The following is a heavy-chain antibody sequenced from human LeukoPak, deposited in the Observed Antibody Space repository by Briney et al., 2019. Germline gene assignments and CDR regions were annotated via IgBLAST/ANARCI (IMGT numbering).Heavy chain of an antibody. D-gene: IGHD3-10*01. CDR2: ISAYNGNT. CDR3: ARCPVKVLWFGEPVDAFDI. J-gene: IGHJ3*02. Sequence: ASVKVSCKASGYTFTNYGISWVRQAPGQGLEWMGWISAYNGNTYYAQKLQGRVTVTTDTPTNTAYMALRNLRSDDTAVYCCARCPVKVLWFGEPVDAFDIWGQGTMVTVSS. CDR1: GYTFTNYG. V-gene: IGHV1-18*01.